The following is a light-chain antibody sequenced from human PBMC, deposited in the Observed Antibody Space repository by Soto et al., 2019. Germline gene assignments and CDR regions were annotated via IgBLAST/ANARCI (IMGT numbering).Light chain of an antibody. CDR2: GAS. V-gene: IGKV3-20*01. J-gene: IGKJ1*01. CDR1: QSVSSSY. CDR3: HQYGSFPTWT. Sequence: EIVLTQSPGTLSLSPGERATLSCRASQSVSSSYLAWYQQKPGQAPRLLIYGASSRATGIPDRFSGSGSGTDFTLTISRLEPEDFAVYYCHQYGSFPTWTFGQGTKVEIK.